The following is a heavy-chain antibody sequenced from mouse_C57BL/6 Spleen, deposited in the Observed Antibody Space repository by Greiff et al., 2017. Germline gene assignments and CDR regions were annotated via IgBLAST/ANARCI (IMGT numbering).Heavy chain of an antibody. CDR2: INPGSGGT. CDR3: ARRSYSNYFDY. V-gene: IGHV1-54*01. CDR1: GYAFTNYL. D-gene: IGHD2-5*01. Sequence: QVQLQQSGAELVRPGTSVKVSCKASGYAFTNYLLEWVKQRPGQGLEWIGVINPGSGGTNYNEKFKGKATLTADKSSSTAYMQLSSLTSEDSAVYFCARRSYSNYFDYWGQGTTLTVSS. J-gene: IGHJ2*01.